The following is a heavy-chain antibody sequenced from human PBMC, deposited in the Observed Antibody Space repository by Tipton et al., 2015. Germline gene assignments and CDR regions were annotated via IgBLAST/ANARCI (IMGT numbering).Heavy chain of an antibody. J-gene: IGHJ4*02. Sequence: TLSLTCTASGGSISDYYWSWIRQPAGKGLEYIGRIDTSGSTNYNPSLKSRVTISADTSKNQFSLKLPSVTAADTAVYFCATSYAANPSGFWFWGQGTLVAVSS. CDR1: GGSISDYY. V-gene: IGHV4-4*07. CDR3: ATSYAANPSGFWF. CDR2: IDTSGST. D-gene: IGHD2-15*01.